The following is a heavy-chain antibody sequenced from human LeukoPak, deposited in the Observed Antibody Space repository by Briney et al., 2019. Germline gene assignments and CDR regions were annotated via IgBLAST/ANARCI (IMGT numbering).Heavy chain of an antibody. D-gene: IGHD6-13*01. CDR3: ATAAAGTLDAFDI. Sequence: SVKVSCKASGGTFSSYAISWVRQAPGQGLEWMGGIIPIFGTANYAQKFQGRVTVTADESTSTAYMELSSLRSEDTAVYYCATAAAGTLDAFDIWGQGTMVTVSS. V-gene: IGHV1-69*13. CDR2: IIPIFGTA. J-gene: IGHJ3*02. CDR1: GGTFSSYA.